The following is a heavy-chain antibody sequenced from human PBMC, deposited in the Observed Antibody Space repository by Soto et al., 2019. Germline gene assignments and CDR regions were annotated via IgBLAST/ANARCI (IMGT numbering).Heavy chain of an antibody. V-gene: IGHV3-23*01. CDR1: GFTFSNYA. CDR3: TRLRTITTGASDY. Sequence: EVQLLESGGGLVQPGGSLRLSCAASGFTFSNYAMSWVRQAPGKGLEWVSAVHGGGVTTFYADSVKGRFTISRDNSKNTLSLEMISLRAEDTAVYYCTRLRTITTGASDYWGQGTTVTVSS. CDR2: VHGGGVTT. J-gene: IGHJ4*03. D-gene: IGHD4-17*01.